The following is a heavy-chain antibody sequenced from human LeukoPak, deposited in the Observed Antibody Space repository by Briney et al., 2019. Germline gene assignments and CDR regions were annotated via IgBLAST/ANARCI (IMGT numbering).Heavy chain of an antibody. CDR2: LKLYDGSI. Sequence: ASVKVSCKAFGYSFIRHHIHWVRQAPGQGLEWMGLLKLYDGSIRYAQKFQGRVTMTSDTSTSTVNMELSSLRSEDTAMYFCARDGGSFSYNMDVWAKGPRSPSP. CDR1: GYSFIRHH. D-gene: IGHD1-26*01. CDR3: ARDGGSFSYNMDV. V-gene: IGHV1-46*01. J-gene: IGHJ6*02.